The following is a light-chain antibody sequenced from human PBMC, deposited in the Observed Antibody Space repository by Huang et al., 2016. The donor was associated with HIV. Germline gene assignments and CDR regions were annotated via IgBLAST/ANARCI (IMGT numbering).Light chain of an antibody. CDR3: QQRSDRPPYT. J-gene: IGKJ2*01. V-gene: IGKV3-11*01. CDR2: DAA. CDR1: QKIGVY. Sequence: EIVLTQYPATLSVSPGERATLSCRASQKIGVYLALYQQKHGPPPRFLIYDAANRATGIPPRFSGSGSCTNLTLTIISLGPEDFAVYYCQQRSDRPPYTFGQGTKLEIK.